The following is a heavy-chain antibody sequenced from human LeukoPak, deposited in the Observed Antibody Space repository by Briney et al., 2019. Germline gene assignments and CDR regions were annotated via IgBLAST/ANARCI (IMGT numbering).Heavy chain of an antibody. Sequence: PGGSLRLSCAASGFTFSSYWMSWVRQAPGKGLEWVANIKQDGSEKYYVDSVKGRFTISRDNAKNSLYLQMNSLRAEDTAVYYCARDQVYYYGSGSLYYYYGMDVWGKGTPVTVSS. CDR3: ARDQVYYYGSGSLYYYYGMDV. J-gene: IGHJ6*04. CDR2: IKQDGSEK. CDR1: GFTFSSYW. V-gene: IGHV3-7*03. D-gene: IGHD3-10*01.